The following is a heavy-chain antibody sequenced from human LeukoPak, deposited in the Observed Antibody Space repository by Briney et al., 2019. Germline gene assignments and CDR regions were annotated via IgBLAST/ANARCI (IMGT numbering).Heavy chain of an antibody. V-gene: IGHV1-2*02. Sequence: ASVKVSCKASGYTFTGYYLHWVRQAPGHGLEWMGWINPNSGGTNYAQKFQGRVTMTGDTSISTAYMELSSLSSDDTAIYYCAGRPDTAIVPIFDYWGQGALVTVSS. D-gene: IGHD5-18*01. CDR2: INPNSGGT. J-gene: IGHJ4*02. CDR3: AGRPDTAIVPIFDY. CDR1: GYTFTGYY.